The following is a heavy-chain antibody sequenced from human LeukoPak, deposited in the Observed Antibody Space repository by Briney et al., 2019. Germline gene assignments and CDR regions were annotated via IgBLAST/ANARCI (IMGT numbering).Heavy chain of an antibody. CDR1: GGTFSSYA. CDR3: ALLDTAMVPIAEYFHH. Sequence: ASVKVSCKASGGTFSSYAISWVRQAPGQGLEWMGGIIPFFGTANFAQKFQGRVTITADESTSTAYMELSSLRSEDTAVYYCALLDTAMVPIAEYFHHWGQGTLVTVSS. D-gene: IGHD5-18*01. V-gene: IGHV1-69*13. J-gene: IGHJ1*01. CDR2: IIPFFGTA.